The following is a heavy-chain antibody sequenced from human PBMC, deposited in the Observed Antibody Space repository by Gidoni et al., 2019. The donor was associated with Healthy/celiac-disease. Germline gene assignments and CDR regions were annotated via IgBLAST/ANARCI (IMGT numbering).Heavy chain of an antibody. D-gene: IGHD6-6*01. CDR1: GGTFSSYA. CDR2: IIPIFGTA. J-gene: IGHJ4*02. CDR3: ARYSSSSFVDY. Sequence: QVQLVQSGAEVKKPGSSLKVFCKASGGTFSSYAISWVRQAPGQGLEWMGVIIPIFGTANYAQKFQGRVTITADESTSTAYMELSSLRSEDTAVYYCARYSSSSFVDYWGQGTLVTVSS. V-gene: IGHV1-69*01.